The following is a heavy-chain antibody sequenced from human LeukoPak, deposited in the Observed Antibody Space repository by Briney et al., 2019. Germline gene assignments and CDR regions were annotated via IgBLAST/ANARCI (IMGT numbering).Heavy chain of an antibody. Sequence: SETVSLTCIVSGGSISGSYWSWVRQPPWKGLEWIGYVYYRGNTNYNPSLKSRVTISVDMSKNQFSLKVTSVTAADTAVYYCARRGDSYGLFDYWGQGSLVTVSS. CDR1: GGSISGSY. J-gene: IGHJ4*02. D-gene: IGHD5-18*01. CDR3: ARRGDSYGLFDY. CDR2: VYYRGNT. V-gene: IGHV4-59*08.